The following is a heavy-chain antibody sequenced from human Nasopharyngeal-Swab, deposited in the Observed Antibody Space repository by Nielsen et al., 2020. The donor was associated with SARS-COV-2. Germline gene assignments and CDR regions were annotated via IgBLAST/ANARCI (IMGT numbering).Heavy chain of an antibody. CDR3: ARDYYYDSSVFDY. J-gene: IGHJ4*02. Sequence: SETLSLTCAVYGGSFSGYYWSWIRQPPGKGLEWIGEINHSGSTNYNPSLKSRVTISVDTSKNQFSLKLSSVTAADTAVYYCARDYYYDSSVFDYWDQGTLVTVSS. CDR1: GGSFSGYY. CDR2: INHSGST. V-gene: IGHV4-34*01. D-gene: IGHD3-22*01.